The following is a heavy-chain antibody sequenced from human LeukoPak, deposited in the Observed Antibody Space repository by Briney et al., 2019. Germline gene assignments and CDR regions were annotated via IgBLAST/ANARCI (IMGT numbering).Heavy chain of an antibody. CDR3: ARERLLTGYSSGWFDS. J-gene: IGHJ5*01. CDR1: GYSISSGYY. V-gene: IGHV4-61*01. CDR2: VYSTGST. D-gene: IGHD6-19*01. Sequence: PSETLSLTCAVSGYSISSGYYWGWIRQPPGKRLEWIGYVYSTGSTNYNPSLKSRVTISVDTPKNQFSLKVNSVTAADTAVYYCARERLLTGYSSGWFDSWGQGTLVTVSS.